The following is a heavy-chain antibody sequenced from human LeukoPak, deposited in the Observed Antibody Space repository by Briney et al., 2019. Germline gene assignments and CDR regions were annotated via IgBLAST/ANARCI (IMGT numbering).Heavy chain of an antibody. Sequence: GESLKISCKALGYSFTTYWIAWVRQMPGRGLDWMGIIYPGDSDTTYSPSFQGQVTISVDKSISTAYLQWSSLKASDTAMYYCARRGYDSSGYTDAFDTWGQGTMVTVSS. V-gene: IGHV5-51*01. CDR1: GYSFTTYW. D-gene: IGHD3-22*01. CDR2: IYPGDSDT. J-gene: IGHJ3*02. CDR3: ARRGYDSSGYTDAFDT.